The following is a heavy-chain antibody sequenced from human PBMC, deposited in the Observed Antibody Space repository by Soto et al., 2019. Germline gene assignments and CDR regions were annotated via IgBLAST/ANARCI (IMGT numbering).Heavy chain of an antibody. V-gene: IGHV3-23*01. Sequence: GGSLRLSCVASGFMFSTYAMNWVRQAPGKGLELVASIDQSGGTAYYAESVRGRFAISRDNSINTLFLQMSSLRAEDTALYYCAHPRGYGVFDAVDIWGQGTMVTVSS. J-gene: IGHJ3*02. CDR3: AHPRGYGVFDAVDI. D-gene: IGHD4-17*01. CDR1: GFMFSTYA. CDR2: IDQSGGTA.